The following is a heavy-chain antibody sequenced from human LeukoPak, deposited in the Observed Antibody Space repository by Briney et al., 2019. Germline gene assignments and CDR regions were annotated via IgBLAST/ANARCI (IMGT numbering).Heavy chain of an antibody. J-gene: IGHJ4*02. Sequence: ASVKVSCKASGYTFTGYYMHWVRQAPGQGLEWMGIINPSGGSTSYAQKFQGRVTMTRDMSTSTVYMELSSLRSEDTAVYYCARDGVVLMDGNYFDYWGQGTPVTVSS. D-gene: IGHD2-8*01. CDR1: GYTFTGYY. CDR3: ARDGVVLMDGNYFDY. V-gene: IGHV1-46*01. CDR2: INPSGGST.